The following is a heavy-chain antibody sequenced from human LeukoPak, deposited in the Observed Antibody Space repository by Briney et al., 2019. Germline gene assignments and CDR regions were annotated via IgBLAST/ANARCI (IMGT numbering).Heavy chain of an antibody. J-gene: IGHJ4*02. Sequence: GASVKVSFKACGSTHTSYYINWVRPAPGQGLEWMGIINPSSGSISYAQKFQGRVTMTRDTSTSTVYMELSSLRCEDAAVDYLARKPREKWSECDYWGQGTLVTVSS. V-gene: IGHV1-46*01. CDR1: GSTHTSYY. D-gene: IGHD2-8*01. CDR3: ARKPREKWSECDY. CDR2: INPSSGSI.